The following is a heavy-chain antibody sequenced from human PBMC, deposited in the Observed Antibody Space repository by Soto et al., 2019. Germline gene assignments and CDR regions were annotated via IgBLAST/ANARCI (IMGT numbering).Heavy chain of an antibody. CDR3: ARGGIAAADESYYYYYGMDV. CDR2: TNPNSGNT. Sequence: QVQLVQSGAEVKKPGASVKVSCKASGYTFTSYDINWVRQATGQGLEWMGRTNPNSGNTGYAEKFQGRVTMTTNTSISTAYMELSSLRSEDTAVYYCARGGIAAADESYYYYYGMDVWGQGTTVTVSS. CDR1: GYTFTSYD. J-gene: IGHJ6*02. V-gene: IGHV1-8*01. D-gene: IGHD6-13*01.